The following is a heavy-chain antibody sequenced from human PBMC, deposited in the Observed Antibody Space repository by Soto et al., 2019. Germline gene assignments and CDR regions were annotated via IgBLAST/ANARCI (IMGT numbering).Heavy chain of an antibody. CDR1: GGTFSSYT. CDR3: AAPDGSGYELDAFDI. D-gene: IGHD5-12*01. Sequence: ASVKVSCKASGGTFSSYTISWVRQAPGQGLEWMGRIIPILGIANYAQKVQGRVTITADKSTSTAYMELSSLRSEDTAVYYCAAPDGSGYELDAFDIWGQGTMVTV. V-gene: IGHV1-69*02. CDR2: IIPILGIA. J-gene: IGHJ3*02.